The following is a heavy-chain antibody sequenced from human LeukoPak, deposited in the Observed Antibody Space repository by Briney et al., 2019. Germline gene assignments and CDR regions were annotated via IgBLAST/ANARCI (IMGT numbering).Heavy chain of an antibody. CDR2: IWYDGSDK. CDR1: GFTFSNYG. Sequence: PGRSLRLSCAASGFTFSNYGMHWVRQAPGKGLEWVAVIWYDGSDKYYVDSVKGRFTISRDNSKNTLYLQMNSLRAEDTAVYYCAKDTEHIVVVIAIRGAFDIWGQGTMVTVSS. CDR3: AKDTEHIVVVIAIRGAFDI. D-gene: IGHD2-21*01. J-gene: IGHJ3*02. V-gene: IGHV3-33*06.